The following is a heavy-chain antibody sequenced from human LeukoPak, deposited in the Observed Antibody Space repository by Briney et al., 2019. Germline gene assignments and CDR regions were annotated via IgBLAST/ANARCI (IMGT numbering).Heavy chain of an antibody. V-gene: IGHV3-33*06. CDR3: AKEAYIEMATITPDY. CDR1: GFTFSSYG. CDR2: IWYDGSNK. J-gene: IGHJ4*02. Sequence: GRSLRLSCAASGFTFSSYGMHWVRQAPGKGLEWVAVIWYDGSNKYYADSVKGRFTISRDNSKNTLYLQMNSLRAEDTAVYYCAKEAYIEMATITPDYWGQGTLVTVSS. D-gene: IGHD5-24*01.